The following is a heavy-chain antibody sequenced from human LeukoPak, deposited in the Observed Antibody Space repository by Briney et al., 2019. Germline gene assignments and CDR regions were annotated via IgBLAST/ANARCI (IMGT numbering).Heavy chain of an antibody. D-gene: IGHD3-22*01. CDR3: AKETYYSDSTPYYLEN. CDR1: GFTFSSYV. CDR2: ISTSGGST. V-gene: IGHV3-23*01. Sequence: GGSLRLSCAASGFTFSSYVMDWVRQAPGKGLEWVSAISTSGGSTYHADSVKGRFTIPRDNSKNTVYLQMNSLRAEDTAVYYCAKETYYSDSTPYYLENWGQGTLVTVSS. J-gene: IGHJ4*02.